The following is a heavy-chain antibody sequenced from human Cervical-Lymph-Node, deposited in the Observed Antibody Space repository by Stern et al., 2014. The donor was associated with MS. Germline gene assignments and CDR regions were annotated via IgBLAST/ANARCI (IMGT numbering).Heavy chain of an antibody. Sequence: VQLVESGGGVVQPGRSLRLSCAASGFSFSRYAMHWVLQAPCKGLEWVALIWYDGSNPYYADSVTGRFTISRDNFKNTLYLQMNSLRAEDTAVYYCASAYSSSHYYFDYWGQGTLVTVSS. CDR3: ASAYSSSHYYFDY. CDR1: GFSFSRYA. J-gene: IGHJ4*02. V-gene: IGHV3-33*01. CDR2: IWYDGSNP. D-gene: IGHD6-13*01.